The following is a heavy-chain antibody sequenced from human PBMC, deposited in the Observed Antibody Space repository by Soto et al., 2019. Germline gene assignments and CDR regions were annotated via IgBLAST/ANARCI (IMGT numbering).Heavy chain of an antibody. Sequence: GGSLRLSCAASGFTVSSNYMSWVRQAPGKGLEWVSVICSGGSTYYADSVKGRFTISRDNSKNTLYLQMNSLRAEDTAVYYCAKDIVGGFGELLFGYYMGVWGKGTTVTVSS. J-gene: IGHJ6*03. CDR1: GFTVSSNY. V-gene: IGHV3-53*01. D-gene: IGHD3-10*01. CDR3: AKDIVGGFGELLFGYYMGV. CDR2: ICSGGST.